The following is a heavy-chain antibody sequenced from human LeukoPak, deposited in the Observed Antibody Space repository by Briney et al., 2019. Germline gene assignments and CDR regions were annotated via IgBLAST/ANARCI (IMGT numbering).Heavy chain of an antibody. CDR1: GGSISTYY. J-gene: IGHJ3*02. Sequence: PSETLSLTCTVSGGSISTYYWSWIRQPPGKGLEWIEYIYYSGSTNYNPSLKSRVTISVDTSKTQFSLKLRSVTAADTAVYYCARDDGDNDAFDIWGQGTMVTVSS. V-gene: IGHV4-59*12. CDR2: IYYSGST. D-gene: IGHD4-17*01. CDR3: ARDDGDNDAFDI.